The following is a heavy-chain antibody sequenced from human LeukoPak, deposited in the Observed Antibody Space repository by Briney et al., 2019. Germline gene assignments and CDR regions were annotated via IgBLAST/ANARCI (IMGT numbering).Heavy chain of an antibody. CDR2: IYYSGST. Sequence: PSETLSLTCTVSGGSISSSSYYWGWIRQPPGKGLEWIGSIYYSGSTYYNPSLKSRVTISVDTSKNQFSLKLSSVTAADTAVYYCARTTGSFYFYYYMDVWGKGTTVTVSS. V-gene: IGHV4-39*07. J-gene: IGHJ6*03. CDR3: ARTTGSFYFYYYMDV. D-gene: IGHD3-10*01. CDR1: GGSISSSSYY.